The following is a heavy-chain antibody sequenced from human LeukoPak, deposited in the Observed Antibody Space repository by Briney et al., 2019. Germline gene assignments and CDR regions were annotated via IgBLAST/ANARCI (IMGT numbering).Heavy chain of an antibody. J-gene: IGHJ5*02. V-gene: IGHV1-2*02. CDR2: INPNSGGT. D-gene: IGHD5-12*01. Sequence: GASAKVSCKASGYTFTGYYMHWVRQAPGQGLEWMGWINPNSGGTNYAQKFQGRVTITADESTSTAYMELSSLRSEDTAVYYCARDRLGSGYDYGRRFDPWGQGTLVTVSS. CDR1: GYTFTGYY. CDR3: ARDRLGSGYDYGRRFDP.